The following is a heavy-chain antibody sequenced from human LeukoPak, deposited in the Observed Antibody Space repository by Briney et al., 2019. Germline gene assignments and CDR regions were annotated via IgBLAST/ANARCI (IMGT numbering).Heavy chain of an antibody. V-gene: IGHV3-30*02. CDR2: IRYDGSNK. Sequence: PGGSLRPSCAASGFTFSSYGMHSVRQAPGKGLEWVAFIRYDGSNKYYADSVKGRFTISRDNSKNTLYLQMNSLRAEDTAVYYCAKDRQQWLGDFDYWGQGTLVTVSS. CDR3: AKDRQQWLGDFDY. D-gene: IGHD6-19*01. CDR1: GFTFSSYG. J-gene: IGHJ4*02.